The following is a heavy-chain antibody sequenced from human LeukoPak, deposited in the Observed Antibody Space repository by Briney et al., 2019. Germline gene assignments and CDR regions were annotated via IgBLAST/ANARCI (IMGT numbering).Heavy chain of an antibody. J-gene: IGHJ4*02. Sequence: GGSLRLSCAASEFTFSSSAMSWVRQAPGKGLEWVSGISPSGGTTFFADSVEGRFTISRDNSKNTLYLQMDSLRVEDTAIYYCASPPSGGSAYPYYFDYWGQGTLVTVSS. D-gene: IGHD3-10*01. CDR3: ASPPSGGSAYPYYFDY. CDR1: EFTFSSSA. CDR2: ISPSGGTT. V-gene: IGHV3-23*01.